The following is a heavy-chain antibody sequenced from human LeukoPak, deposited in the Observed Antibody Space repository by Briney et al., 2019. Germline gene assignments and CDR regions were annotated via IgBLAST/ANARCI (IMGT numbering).Heavy chain of an antibody. Sequence: GRSLRLSCTASGFTFDDYAMHWVRQAPGKGLEWVSSMSWFSGGIVYADSVKGRFTISRDNAKNSLYLQMNSLRAEDTALYYCAKLDSSDYDYIAYGMDVWGQGTTITVSS. D-gene: IGHD4-11*01. CDR3: AKLDSSDYDYIAYGMDV. CDR1: GFTFDDYA. V-gene: IGHV3-9*01. CDR2: MSWFSGGI. J-gene: IGHJ6*02.